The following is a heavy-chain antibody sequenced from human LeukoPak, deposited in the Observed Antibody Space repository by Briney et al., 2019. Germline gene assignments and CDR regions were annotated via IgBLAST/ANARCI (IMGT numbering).Heavy chain of an antibody. CDR3: ARGGLSGSYLGAFDI. Sequence: PGRSLRLSCAASGFTFSSYAMHWVRQAPGKGLEWVAVISYDGSNKYYADSVKGRFTISRDNSKNTLYLQMNSLRAEDTAVYYCARGGLSGSYLGAFDIWGQGTMVTVSS. CDR1: GFTFSSYA. D-gene: IGHD1-26*01. V-gene: IGHV3-30-3*01. CDR2: ISYDGSNK. J-gene: IGHJ3*02.